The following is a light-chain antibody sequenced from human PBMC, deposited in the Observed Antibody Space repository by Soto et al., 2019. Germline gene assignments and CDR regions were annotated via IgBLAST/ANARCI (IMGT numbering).Light chain of an antibody. Sequence: QSVLTQPASVSGSPGQSITISCTGNSNDVGTNNLVSWYQQHPGKAPKFVIYEGSKRPSGVSNRFSGSKSGNTASLTISGLQAEDEADYYCCSYAGNYSPVFGTGTKVT. CDR3: CSYAGNYSPV. CDR2: EGS. V-gene: IGLV2-23*01. CDR1: SNDVGTNNL. J-gene: IGLJ1*01.